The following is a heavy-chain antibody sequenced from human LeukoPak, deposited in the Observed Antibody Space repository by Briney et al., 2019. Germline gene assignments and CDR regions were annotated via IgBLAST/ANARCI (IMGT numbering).Heavy chain of an antibody. Sequence: SETLSLTCTVSGDSINSGVYYSSWIRQPPGKGLEWIGYIHSGGNAYFNPSVEGRITISLGKSQNQIFLKLTSVSAADTAVYFCARDHYDSRGDYVVEYWGQGTLVTVSS. D-gene: IGHD3-22*01. V-gene: IGHV4-31*03. J-gene: IGHJ4*02. CDR3: ARDHYDSRGDYVVEY. CDR2: IHSGGNA. CDR1: GDSINSGVYY.